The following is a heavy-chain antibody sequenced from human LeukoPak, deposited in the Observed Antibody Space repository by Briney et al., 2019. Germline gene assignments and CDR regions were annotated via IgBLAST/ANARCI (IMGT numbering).Heavy chain of an antibody. CDR3: ARAYYYDSSGYYYFDY. CDR1: GGTFSSYA. V-gene: IGHV1-69*05. CDR2: IIPIFGTA. J-gene: IGHJ4*02. Sequence: SVKVSCKASGGTFSSYAISWVRQAPGQGLEWMGGIIPIFGTANYAQKFQGRVTITTDESTSTAYMELSSLRSEDTAVYYCARAYYYDSSGYYYFDYWGQGTLVTVSS. D-gene: IGHD3-22*01.